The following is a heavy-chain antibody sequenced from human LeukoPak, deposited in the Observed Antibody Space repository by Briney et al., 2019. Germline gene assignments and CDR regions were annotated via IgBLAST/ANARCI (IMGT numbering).Heavy chain of an antibody. CDR1: GFSVSSNY. CDR2: IYSGAST. V-gene: IGHV3-53*01. J-gene: IGHJ4*02. CDR3: ARVYRDYYFDS. D-gene: IGHD4-17*01. Sequence: GGSLRPSCATSGFSVSSNYMSWVRQAPGKGLEWVSLIYSGASTYYADSVKGRFTISRDNSKNTLYLQMNSLRDEDTAVYYCARVYRDYYFDSWGQGTLVTVSS.